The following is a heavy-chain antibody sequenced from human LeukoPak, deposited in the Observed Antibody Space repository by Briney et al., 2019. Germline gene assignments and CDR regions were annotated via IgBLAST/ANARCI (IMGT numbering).Heavy chain of an antibody. D-gene: IGHD2-15*01. CDR1: GFTFTNYW. CDR3: ARENSGGSCCWFDP. V-gene: IGHV3-7*01. Sequence: GGSLRLSCAASGFTFTNYWMSWVRQAPGKGLEWVANIKQDGSEKYYVDSVKGRFTISRDNAKNSLYLQMNSLRAEDTAVYYCARENSGGSCCWFDPWGQGTLVTVSS. CDR2: IKQDGSEK. J-gene: IGHJ5*02.